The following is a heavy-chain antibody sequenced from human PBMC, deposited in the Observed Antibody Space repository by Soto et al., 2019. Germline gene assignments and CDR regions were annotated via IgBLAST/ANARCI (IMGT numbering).Heavy chain of an antibody. Sequence: QVQLVQSGAEVKKPGSSVKVSCKASGGTFSSYAISWVRQAPGQGLEWMGGIIPIFGTGNYAQKFQGRVTITAHESTTTAYMELSSLRSEDTAVYYCARARTASCPVGCWFDPWGQGTLVTVSS. J-gene: IGHJ5*02. CDR3: ARARTASCPVGCWFDP. CDR1: GGTFSSYA. CDR2: IIPIFGTG. V-gene: IGHV1-69*12. D-gene: IGHD2-15*01.